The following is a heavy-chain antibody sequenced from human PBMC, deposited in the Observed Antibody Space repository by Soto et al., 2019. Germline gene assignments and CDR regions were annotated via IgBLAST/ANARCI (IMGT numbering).Heavy chain of an antibody. J-gene: IGHJ6*02. CDR2: IYYSGST. V-gene: IGHV4-31*03. CDR3: ARAPLISIFFAYGMDV. D-gene: IGHD3-3*02. CDR1: GGSISSGDYY. Sequence: QVQLQESGPGLVKPSQTLSLTCTVSGGSISSGDYYWIWIRQHPGKGLEWIGYIYYSGSTYYNPSLKSRVTRSVDTSRNQFSLKLSSVTAADTAVYYWARAPLISIFFAYGMDVWGQGTTVTVSS.